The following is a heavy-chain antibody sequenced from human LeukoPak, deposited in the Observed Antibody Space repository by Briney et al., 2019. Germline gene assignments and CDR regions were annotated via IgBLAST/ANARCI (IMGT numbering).Heavy chain of an antibody. V-gene: IGHV1-69*13. CDR2: IIPIFGTA. CDR1: GGTFSSYA. Sequence: ASVKVSCKASGGTFSSYAISWVRQAPGQGLEWMEGIIPIFGTANYAQKFQGRVTITADESTSTAYMELSSLRSEDTAVYYCARGLGVGAWGNYFDYWGQGTLVTVSS. D-gene: IGHD1-26*01. J-gene: IGHJ4*02. CDR3: ARGLGVGAWGNYFDY.